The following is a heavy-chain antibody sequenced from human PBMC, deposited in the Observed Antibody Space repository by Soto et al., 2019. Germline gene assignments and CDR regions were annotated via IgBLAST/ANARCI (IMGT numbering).Heavy chain of an antibody. CDR2: VNPHNGDS. CDR1: GYAFSAYY. D-gene: IGHD3-3*01. Sequence: QVQLVQSGAEVKRPGASVKVSCQASGYAFSAYYIHWVRQAPGQGLEWMGWVNPHNGDSKYTESFKGGVTLTSDTSTNTSYMDLTSLTSADTAVYYCARRHGARSNVFRSAFPLDFWGQGTLVAVSS. V-gene: IGHV1-2*02. J-gene: IGHJ4*01. CDR3: ARRHGARSNVFRSAFPLDF.